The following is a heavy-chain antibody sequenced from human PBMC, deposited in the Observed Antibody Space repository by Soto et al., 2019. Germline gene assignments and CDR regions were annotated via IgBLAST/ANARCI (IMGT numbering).Heavy chain of an antibody. Sequence: EVQLVESGGGLVQPGGSLRLSCAASGFTFSSYSMNWVRQAPGKGLEWVSYISSSSSTIYYADSVKGRFTISRDNAKNSLYLQMNSLRAEDTAVYYCAREGSSGWNGLNWFDPWGQGTLGTVSS. D-gene: IGHD6-19*01. CDR3: AREGSSGWNGLNWFDP. V-gene: IGHV3-48*01. J-gene: IGHJ5*02. CDR1: GFTFSSYS. CDR2: ISSSSSTI.